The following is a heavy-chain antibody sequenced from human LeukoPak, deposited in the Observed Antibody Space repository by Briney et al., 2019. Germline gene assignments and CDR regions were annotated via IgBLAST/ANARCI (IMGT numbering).Heavy chain of an antibody. CDR2: MNPNSGNT. CDR1: GYTFTSYD. Sequence: AXVKVSCKASGYTFTSYDINWVGQAPGQGVEWMGWMNPNSGNTRYAHKFQRTVTITRNTSISTAYMELSSLRSEDTAVYYCARGHNCSSTSCPYYFDYWGQGTLVTVSS. D-gene: IGHD2-2*01. J-gene: IGHJ4*02. CDR3: ARGHNCSSTSCPYYFDY. V-gene: IGHV1-8*03.